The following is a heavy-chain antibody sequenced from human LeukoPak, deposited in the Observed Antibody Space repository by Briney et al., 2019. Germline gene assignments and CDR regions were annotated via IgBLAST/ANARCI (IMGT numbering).Heavy chain of an antibody. CDR3: ARAGCTNGVCYECDY. V-gene: IGHV4-59*12. J-gene: IGHJ4*02. CDR1: SDSISSSY. D-gene: IGHD2-8*01. Sequence: SETLSLTCTVSSDSISSSYWSWIRQPPGKGLEWIGYIHYTGSTNYNPSLKSRVTMSADTSKNQFSLKLSSVTAADTAVYYCARAGCTNGVCYECDYWGQGTLVTVSS. CDR2: IHYTGST.